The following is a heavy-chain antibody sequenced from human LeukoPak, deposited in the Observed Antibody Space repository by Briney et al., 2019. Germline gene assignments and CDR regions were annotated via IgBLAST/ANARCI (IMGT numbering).Heavy chain of an antibody. CDR1: GFTFSSYA. CDR2: ISYDGSNK. Sequence: GRSLRLSCAASGFTFSSYAMHWVRQAPGKGLEWVAVISYDGSNKYYADSVKGRFTISRDNSKNTLYLQTNSLRAEDTAVYYCARGAHFRQLWSVYYYYYGMDVWGQGTTVTVSS. D-gene: IGHD5-18*01. V-gene: IGHV3-30-3*01. CDR3: ARGAHFRQLWSVYYYYYGMDV. J-gene: IGHJ6*02.